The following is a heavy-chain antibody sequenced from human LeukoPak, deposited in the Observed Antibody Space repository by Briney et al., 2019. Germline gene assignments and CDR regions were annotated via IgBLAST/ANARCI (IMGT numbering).Heavy chain of an antibody. D-gene: IGHD4-17*01. CDR3: ARDNYNDYDQVDY. CDR1: GGSISSYY. Sequence: PSETLSLTCTVSGGSISSYYWSWLRQPAGKGLEWIGRIYSSGSTHYNPSLKSRVTMSVDTSKNQFSLNLSSVTAADTAVYYCARDNYNDYDQVDYWGQGTLVTVSS. J-gene: IGHJ4*02. V-gene: IGHV4-4*07. CDR2: IYSSGST.